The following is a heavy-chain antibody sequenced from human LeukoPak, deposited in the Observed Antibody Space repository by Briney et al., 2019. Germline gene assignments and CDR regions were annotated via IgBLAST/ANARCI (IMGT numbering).Heavy chain of an antibody. J-gene: IGHJ4*02. V-gene: IGHV1-69*05. D-gene: IGHD5-18*01. CDR3: ARTDTSAYSYGFNY. CDR1: GGTFSSYA. Sequence: GASVKVSCKASGGTFSSYAISWVRQAPGQGREWMGGIIPIFGTANYAQKFQGRVTITTDESTSTAYMELSSLRSEDTAVYYCARTDTSAYSYGFNYWGQGTLVTVSS. CDR2: IIPIFGTA.